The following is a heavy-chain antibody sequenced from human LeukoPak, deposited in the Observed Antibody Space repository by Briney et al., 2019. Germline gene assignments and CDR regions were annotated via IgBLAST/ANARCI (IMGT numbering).Heavy chain of an antibody. CDR1: GFAFDDYA. CDR3: AKDTGAGRGFFDY. CDR2: ISRDGGST. J-gene: IGHJ4*02. Sequence: PGGSLRLSCATSGFAFDDYAMHWVRQGPGKGLECVSLISRDGGSTYYADSVKGRFTISRDNGKNSLYLQMNSLRAEDTALYYCAKDTGAGRGFFDYWGQGTLVTVSS. D-gene: IGHD7-27*01. V-gene: IGHV3-43D*03.